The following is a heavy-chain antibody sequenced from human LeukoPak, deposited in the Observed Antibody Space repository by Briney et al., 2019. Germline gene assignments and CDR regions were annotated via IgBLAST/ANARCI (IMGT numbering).Heavy chain of an antibody. D-gene: IGHD4-23*01. J-gene: IGHJ4*02. CDR3: SRAVAHLDY. V-gene: IGHV3-49*04. CDR1: GFMFGGYA. Sequence: GRSLRLSCTASGFMFGGYAVSWVRQAPGKGLEWVGFIRSESYGGTTEYAVSVKGRFTISRDDSKSIAYLQMNSLKTEDTAVYYCSRAVAHLDYWGQGTLVTVSS. CDR2: IRSESYGGTT.